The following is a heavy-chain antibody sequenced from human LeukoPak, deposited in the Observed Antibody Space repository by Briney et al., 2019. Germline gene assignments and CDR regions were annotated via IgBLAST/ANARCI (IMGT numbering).Heavy chain of an antibody. Sequence: PVGSLRLSCAASGFTFSSYWMSWVRQAPGKGLEWVANIRQDGSEKYYVDSVKGRFTISRDNAKNSLYLQMNSLRAEDTAVYYCAKHYDFWSGYIDYWGQGTLVTVSS. V-gene: IGHV3-7*01. CDR3: AKHYDFWSGYIDY. D-gene: IGHD3-3*01. CDR2: IRQDGSEK. CDR1: GFTFSSYW. J-gene: IGHJ4*02.